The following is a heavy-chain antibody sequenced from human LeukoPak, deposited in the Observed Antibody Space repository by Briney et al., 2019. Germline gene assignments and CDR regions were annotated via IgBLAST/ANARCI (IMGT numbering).Heavy chain of an antibody. CDR1: GGSISSYY. D-gene: IGHD4-17*01. CDR2: IYYSGST. J-gene: IGHJ4*02. CDR3: ARDQVTTRSIDY. Sequence: PSETLSLTCTVSGGSISSYYWSWIRQPPGKGLEWIGYIYYSGSTYYNPSLKSRVTISVDTSKNQFSLKLSSVTAADTAVYYCARDQVTTRSIDYWGQGTLVTVSS. V-gene: IGHV4-59*12.